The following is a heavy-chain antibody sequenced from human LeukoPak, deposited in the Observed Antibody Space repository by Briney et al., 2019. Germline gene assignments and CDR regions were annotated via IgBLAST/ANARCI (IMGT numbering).Heavy chain of an antibody. CDR2: IWYDGSNK. CDR3: ARLRGSYFDY. CDR1: GFTFSSHG. D-gene: IGHD3-16*01. V-gene: IGHV3-33*01. J-gene: IGHJ4*02. Sequence: QTGGSLRLSCAASGFTFSSHGMHWGRQAPGKGLEWVAVIWYDGSNKYYADSVKGRFTISRDNSKNTLYLQMNSLRAEDTAVYYCARLRGSYFDYWGQGILDTVSS.